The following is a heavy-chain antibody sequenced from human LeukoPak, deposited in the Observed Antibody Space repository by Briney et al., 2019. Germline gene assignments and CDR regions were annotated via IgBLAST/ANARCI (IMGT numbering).Heavy chain of an antibody. CDR2: ISGGGGST. Sequence: PGGSLRLSCAASGFTFSSYAMSWVRQAPGKGLEWVSAISGGGGSTYYADSVKGRFTISRDNSKNTLYLQMNSLRAEDTAVYYCEKGIFDYYDSSGYYSHDYYYYGMDVWGQGTTVTVSS. D-gene: IGHD3-22*01. CDR3: EKGIFDYYDSSGYYSHDYYYYGMDV. J-gene: IGHJ6*02. CDR1: GFTFSSYA. V-gene: IGHV3-23*01.